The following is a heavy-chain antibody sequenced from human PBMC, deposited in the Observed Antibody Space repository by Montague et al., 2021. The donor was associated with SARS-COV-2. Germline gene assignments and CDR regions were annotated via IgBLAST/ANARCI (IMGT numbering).Heavy chain of an antibody. D-gene: IGHD6-13*01. J-gene: IGHJ4*02. Sequence: PALVKPTQTLTLTCTFSGFSLSTSGVGVGWIRQPPGKAPEWLALIYWDDDKRYSPSLKSRLTITKDTSKNQVVLTMTNMDPVDTATYYCAHRLSIAAAGGSGPYFDYWGQGTLVTVSS. V-gene: IGHV2-5*02. CDR2: IYWDDDK. CDR1: GFSLSTSGVG. CDR3: AHRLSIAAAGGSGPYFDY.